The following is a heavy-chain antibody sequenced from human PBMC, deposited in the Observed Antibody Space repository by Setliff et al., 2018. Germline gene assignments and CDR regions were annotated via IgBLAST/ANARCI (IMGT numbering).Heavy chain of an antibody. D-gene: IGHD3-10*01. V-gene: IGHV4-39*01. CDR3: ARHVGIRGRGYNYYYYYMDV. CDR2: IYYSGDT. J-gene: IGHJ6*03. Sequence: KSSETLSLTCTISGDSISDISYYWGFIRQSPGKGPEWIGSIYYSGDTYYNPSLKSRVTISVDTSRNQFSLKLSSVTATDTAIYYCARHVGIRGRGYNYYYYYMDVWGKGTTVTVSS. CDR1: GDSISDISYY.